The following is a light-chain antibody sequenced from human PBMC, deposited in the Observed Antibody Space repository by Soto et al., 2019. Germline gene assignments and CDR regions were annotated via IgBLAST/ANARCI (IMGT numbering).Light chain of an antibody. Sequence: QSALTQPASVSGSPGQSITISCSGTSGDVGGYDYVSWYQHHPGKAPKLIIFEVFNRPSGVSNRFSSSKSGNTASLTISGLQAEDEADYYCSSYTASSTYVFGTGTKVTVL. CDR2: EVF. CDR3: SSYTASSTYV. CDR1: SGDVGGYDY. V-gene: IGLV2-14*01. J-gene: IGLJ1*01.